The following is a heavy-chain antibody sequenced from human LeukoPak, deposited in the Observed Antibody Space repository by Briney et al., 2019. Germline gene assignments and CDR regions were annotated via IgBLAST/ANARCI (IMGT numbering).Heavy chain of an antibody. D-gene: IGHD6-13*01. V-gene: IGHV3-30*02. CDR3: AIGYSPSYYYYMDV. Sequence: PGGSLRLSCAASGFTFSSYGMHWVRQAPGKGLEWVAFIRYDGSNKYYADSVKGRFTISRDNSKNTLYLQMNSLRAEDTAVYYCAIGYSPSYYYYMDVWGKGTTVTVSS. CDR2: IRYDGSNK. CDR1: GFTFSSYG. J-gene: IGHJ6*03.